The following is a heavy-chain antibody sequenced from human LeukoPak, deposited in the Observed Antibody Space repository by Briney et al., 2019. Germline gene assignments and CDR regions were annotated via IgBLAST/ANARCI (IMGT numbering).Heavy chain of an antibody. Sequence: SETLSLTCTVSGGSNSGYYSSWIRQPAGKGLEWIGRIYTGSTIYNPSLKSRVTMSIDTSKNEFSLQLSSVTAADTAVYYCARDMIPEPYNWFDPWGQGTLVTVSS. V-gene: IGHV4-4*07. J-gene: IGHJ5*02. CDR2: IYTGST. D-gene: IGHD3-16*01. CDR3: ARDMIPEPYNWFDP. CDR1: GGSNSGYY.